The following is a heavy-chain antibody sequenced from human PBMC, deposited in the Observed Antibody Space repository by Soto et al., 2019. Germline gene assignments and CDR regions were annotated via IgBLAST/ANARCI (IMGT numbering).Heavy chain of an antibody. CDR3: AKVGYYDYYYYGMDV. CDR2: ISGSGGST. Sequence: PGGSLRLSCAASGFTFSSYAMSWVRQAPGKGLEWVSAISGSGGSTYYADSVKGRFTISRDNSKNTLYLQMNSLRAEDTAVYYCAKVGYYDYYYYGMDVWGQGTTVTVSS. CDR1: GFTFSSYA. J-gene: IGHJ6*02. D-gene: IGHD1-26*01. V-gene: IGHV3-23*01.